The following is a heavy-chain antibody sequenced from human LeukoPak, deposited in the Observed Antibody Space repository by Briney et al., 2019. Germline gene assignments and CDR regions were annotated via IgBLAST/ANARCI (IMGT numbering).Heavy chain of an antibody. CDR2: TSYSGTT. CDR1: SGSISSGSYY. V-gene: IGHV4-31*03. CDR3: AKGRPAAGQYYFDY. J-gene: IGHJ4*02. Sequence: SETLSLTCTVSSGSISSGSYYWSWIRQLSGKGLDWIGSTSYSGTTYYNPSLKSRVTISLDTSKNQFSLKLTSVTAADTAVYYCAKGRPAAGQYYFDYWGQGSLVTVSS. D-gene: IGHD6-13*01.